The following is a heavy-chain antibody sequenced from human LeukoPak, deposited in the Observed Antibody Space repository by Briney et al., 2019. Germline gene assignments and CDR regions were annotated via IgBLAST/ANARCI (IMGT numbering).Heavy chain of an antibody. V-gene: IGHV4-59*12. Sequence: SETLSLTCTVSGGSISSSYWSWIRQPPGKGLEWIGYIYYTGSTTYNPSLKSRVTMSVDTSKNQFSLKLTSVTAADTAVYYCARDREYVVGAPVGDFFDYWGQGILVTVSS. CDR2: IYYTGST. CDR1: GGSISSSY. CDR3: ARDREYVVGAPVGDFFDY. D-gene: IGHD1-26*01. J-gene: IGHJ4*02.